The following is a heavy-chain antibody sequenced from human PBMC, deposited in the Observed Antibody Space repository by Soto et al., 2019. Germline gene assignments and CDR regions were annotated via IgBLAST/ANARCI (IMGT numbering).Heavy chain of an antibody. Sequence: GTSVKVSCKASGYTFTGYYMHWVRQAPGQGLEWMGWINPNSGGTNYAQKFQGRVTMTRDTSISTAYMELSRLRSDDTAVYYCAREVTPKARHYHGMDVWGQGTTVSV. V-gene: IGHV1-2*02. J-gene: IGHJ6*02. CDR3: AREVTPKARHYHGMDV. CDR2: INPNSGGT. CDR1: GYTFTGYY.